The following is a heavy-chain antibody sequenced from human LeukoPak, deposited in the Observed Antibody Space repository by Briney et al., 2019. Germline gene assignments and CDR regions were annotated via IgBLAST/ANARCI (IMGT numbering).Heavy chain of an antibody. CDR1: GYXFTSYY. J-gene: IGHJ4*02. D-gene: IGHD6-19*01. CDR3: ARGEYSSGPFDY. V-gene: IGHV1-46*01. Sequence: ASVTVSCKASGYXFTSYYIHWVRQAPGQGLEWMGIINPGGGSTSYAQKFQGRVTMTRDTSTSTVYMELSSLRSEDTAVYYCARGEYSSGPFDYWGQGTLVTVSS. CDR2: INPGGGST.